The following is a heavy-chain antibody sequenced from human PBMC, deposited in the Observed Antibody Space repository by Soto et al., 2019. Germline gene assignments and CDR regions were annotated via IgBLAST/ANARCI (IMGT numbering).Heavy chain of an antibody. CDR3: AREGEVVPAVKQPAGVEANYYYGMDV. CDR1: GGTFSSYA. V-gene: IGHV1-69*06. Sequence: GASVKVSCKASGGTFSSYATSWVRQAPGQGLEWMGGIIPIFGTANYAQKFQGRVTITADKSTSTAYMELSSLRSEDTAVYYCAREGEVVPAVKQPAGVEANYYYGMDVWGQGTTVTVSS. CDR2: IIPIFGTA. D-gene: IGHD2-2*01. J-gene: IGHJ6*02.